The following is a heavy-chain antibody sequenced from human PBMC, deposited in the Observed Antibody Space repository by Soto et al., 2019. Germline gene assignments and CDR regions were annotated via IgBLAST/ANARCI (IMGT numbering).Heavy chain of an antibody. CDR3: ARLEGLATISYSFDF. J-gene: IGHJ4*02. V-gene: IGHV4-39*01. CDR1: DDSINSDKYY. Sequence: QLQLQESGPGLVKPSETLSLTCSVSDDSINSDKYYWGWIRQPPGKGLEWIGSIYYRGNAYYNPSIQSRITIALDKPKCQFSLKLNSVAAADSAVYFCARLEGLATISYSFDFWGPGALVTVSS. CDR2: IYYRGNA. D-gene: IGHD3-9*01.